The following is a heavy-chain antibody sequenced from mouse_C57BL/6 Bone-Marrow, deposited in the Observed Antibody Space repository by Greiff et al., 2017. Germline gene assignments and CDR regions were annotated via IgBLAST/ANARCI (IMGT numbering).Heavy chain of an antibody. Sequence: QVQLQQSGAELVRPGTSVKVSCKASGYAFTNYLIEWVKQRPGQGLEWIGVINPGSGGTNYNEKVKGKATLTADKSSSTAYMQLSSLTSEDSAVYFCARSCDYVYAMDYWGQGTSVTVSS. V-gene: IGHV1-54*01. CDR1: GYAFTNYL. CDR2: INPGSGGT. D-gene: IGHD2-4*01. CDR3: ARSCDYVYAMDY. J-gene: IGHJ4*01.